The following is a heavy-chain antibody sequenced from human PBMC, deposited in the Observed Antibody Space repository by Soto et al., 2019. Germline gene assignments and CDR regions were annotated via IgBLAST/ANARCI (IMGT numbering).Heavy chain of an antibody. J-gene: IGHJ4*02. CDR1: GFTLSNNR. CDR2: LYFYGSA. V-gene: IGHV3-53*02. Sequence: ELQLVETGGGLVLPGGSLRLSCVVSGFTLSNNRRTWVRQAPGQGLEWVSDLYFYGSANYADSVRGRFTIFKDDSKNTLYLQMTNLRADDTALYYCARVGSSESFFDYWGQGTLVTVSP. CDR3: ARVGSSESFFDY. D-gene: IGHD3-10*01.